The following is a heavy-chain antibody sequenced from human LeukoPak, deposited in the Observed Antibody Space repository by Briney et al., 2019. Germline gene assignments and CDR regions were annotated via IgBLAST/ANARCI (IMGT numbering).Heavy chain of an antibody. V-gene: IGHV4-31*03. J-gene: IGHJ5*02. D-gene: IGHD5-18*01. CDR2: IYYSGST. CDR3: ARDGVLSTDTAMVFGFDP. Sequence: SETLSLTCTVSGGSISSGGYYWSWIRQHPGKGLEWIGYIYYSGSTYYNPSLKSRVTISVDTSKNQFSLKLSSVTAADTAVYYCARDGVLSTDTAMVFGFDPWGQGTLVTVSS. CDR1: GGSISSGGYY.